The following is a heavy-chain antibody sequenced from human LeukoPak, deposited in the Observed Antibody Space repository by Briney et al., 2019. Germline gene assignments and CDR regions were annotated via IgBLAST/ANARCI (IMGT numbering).Heavy chain of an antibody. CDR2: IKQDGSEK. CDR3: ARESDILARRGFDP. D-gene: IGHD3-9*01. CDR1: GFTFTSCW. Sequence: PGGSLRLSCAASGFTFTSCWMSWGRQAPGKGLEWVANIKQDGSEKYYVDSVKGRFTISRDNAKNSLYLQMNSLRAEDTAVYYCARESDILARRGFDPWGQGTLVTVSS. V-gene: IGHV3-7*01. J-gene: IGHJ5*02.